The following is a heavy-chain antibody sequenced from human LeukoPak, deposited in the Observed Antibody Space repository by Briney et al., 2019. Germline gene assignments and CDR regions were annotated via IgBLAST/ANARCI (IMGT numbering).Heavy chain of an antibody. V-gene: IGHV3-23*01. CDR2: ISAGGGST. J-gene: IGHJ4*02. CDR3: GQVDMATIKIDY. CDR1: GFTFRSSA. Sequence: GGSLRLSCVASGFTFRSSAMTWVRQAPGKGLEWVSAISAGGGSTYDADSAKGRFSISRDNSKNTLYLQMNSLRAEDTAVYYCGQVDMATIKIDYWRRGTLVTVSS. D-gene: IGHD5-24*01.